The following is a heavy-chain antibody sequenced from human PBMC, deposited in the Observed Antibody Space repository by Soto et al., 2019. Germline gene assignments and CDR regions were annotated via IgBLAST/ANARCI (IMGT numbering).Heavy chain of an antibody. CDR3: ARDLDRAYFDY. CDR1: GCSVSSGCYY. D-gene: IGHD3-22*01. J-gene: IGHJ4*02. V-gene: IGHV4-31*02. Sequence: SETLSLTLTVSGCSVSSGCYYWSWIRQHPGKGLEWIGYIYYSGSTYYNPSLKSRVTISVDTSKNQFSLKLSSVTAADTAVYYCARDLDRAYFDYWGQGTLVNVSS. CDR2: IYYSGST.